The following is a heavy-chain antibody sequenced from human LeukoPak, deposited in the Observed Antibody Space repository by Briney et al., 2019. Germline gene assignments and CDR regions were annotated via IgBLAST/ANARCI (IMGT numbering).Heavy chain of an antibody. Sequence: SVKVSCKASGGTFSSYAISWVRQAPGQGLEWVGGIIPIFGTANYAQKFQGRVTITADESTSTAYMELSSLRSEDTAVYYCARATYYYDSSGYSNFDYWGQGTLVTVSS. V-gene: IGHV1-69*13. CDR3: ARATYYYDSSGYSNFDY. CDR1: GGTFSSYA. CDR2: IIPIFGTA. D-gene: IGHD3-22*01. J-gene: IGHJ4*02.